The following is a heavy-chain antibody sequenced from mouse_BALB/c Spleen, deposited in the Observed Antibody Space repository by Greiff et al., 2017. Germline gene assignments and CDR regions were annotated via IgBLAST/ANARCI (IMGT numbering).Heavy chain of an antibody. CDR2: INPSIGYT. J-gene: IGHJ3*01. V-gene: IGHV1-4*01. CDR1: GYTFTSYT. CDR3: ASEGYDYDVFAW. Sequence: QVQLQQFGAVLARFGASVKMSCKASGYTFTSYTMHWVKQRPGQGLDWIGYINPSIGYTNYNQKFKDKATLTADKSSSTAYMQLRSLTSEDSEVFYCASEGYDYDVFAWWGRGRLVTVSA. D-gene: IGHD2-4*01.